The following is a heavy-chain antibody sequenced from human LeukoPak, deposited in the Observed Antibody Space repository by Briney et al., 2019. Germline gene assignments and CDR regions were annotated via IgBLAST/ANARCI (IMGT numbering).Heavy chain of an antibody. CDR2: ISSSSSTI. Sequence: PGGSLRLSCAASGFTFSSYSMNWVRQAPGKGLEWVSYISSSSSTIYYADSVKGRFTISRDNAKNSLYLQMNSLRAEDTAVYYCAILWFGESQANWFDPWGQGTLVTVSS. CDR1: GFTFSSYS. D-gene: IGHD3-10*01. V-gene: IGHV3-48*01. CDR3: AILWFGESQANWFDP. J-gene: IGHJ5*02.